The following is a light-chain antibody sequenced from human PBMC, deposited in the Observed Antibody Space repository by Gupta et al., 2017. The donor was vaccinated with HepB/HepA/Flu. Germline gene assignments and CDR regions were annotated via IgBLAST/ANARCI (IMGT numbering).Light chain of an antibody. CDR1: NIGGKS. CDR3: QVWDSSSEHVV. J-gene: IGLJ2*01. V-gene: IGLV3-21*03. CDR2: GDG. Sequence: SYVLTQPPSVSVAPGMTARITCGGNNIGGKSVQWYQQKAGQAPALVVYGDGDRPSGIPERFSGSHSGNTATLTITRVEGGDEADYYCQVWDSSSEHVVFGGGTKLTVL.